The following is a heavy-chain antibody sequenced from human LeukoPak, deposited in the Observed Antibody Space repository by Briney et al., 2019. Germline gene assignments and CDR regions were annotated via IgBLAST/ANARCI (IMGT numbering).Heavy chain of an antibody. CDR3: ARDSSYYGSGSFSD. CDR1: GFTFNNAW. D-gene: IGHD3-10*01. V-gene: IGHV3-11*04. CDR2: ISSSGSTI. J-gene: IGHJ4*02. Sequence: GGSLRLSCVASGFTFNNAWMSWVRQAPGKGLEWVSYISSSGSTIYYADSVKGRFTISRDNAKNSLYLQMNSLRAEDTAVYYCARDSSYYGSGSFSDWGQGTLVTVSS.